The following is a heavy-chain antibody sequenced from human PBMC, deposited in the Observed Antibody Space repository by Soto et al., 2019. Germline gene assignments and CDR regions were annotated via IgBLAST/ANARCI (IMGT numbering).Heavy chain of an antibody. Sequence: GGSLRLSCAASGFTFSNAWINWVRQAPGKGLEWVGRIKSKTDGGTTDYAEPVKGRFAISRDDSNSMVYLQMNSLKIEDTAVYYCTTDSYSSIIIVRFDYWGHGTLVTVS. J-gene: IGHJ4*01. D-gene: IGHD1-26*01. V-gene: IGHV3-15*07. CDR2: IKSKTDGGTT. CDR3: TTDSYSSIIIVRFDY. CDR1: GFTFSNAW.